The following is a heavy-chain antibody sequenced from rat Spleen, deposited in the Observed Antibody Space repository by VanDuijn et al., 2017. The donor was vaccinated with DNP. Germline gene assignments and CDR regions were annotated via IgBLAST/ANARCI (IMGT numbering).Heavy chain of an antibody. D-gene: IGHD1-1*01. CDR3: ARHHYSGFDY. J-gene: IGHJ2*01. V-gene: IGHV5-22*01. CDR2: ISYAGRDT. CDR1: GFTFRDHY. Sequence: VQLVESGGGLVQPGRSLKLSCAASGFTFRDHYMAWVRQIPQKGLEWLASISYAGRDTYYRDSVKGRFTVSRDNAKSTLYLQMNSLRSEDMATYYCARHHYSGFDYWGQGVMVTVSS.